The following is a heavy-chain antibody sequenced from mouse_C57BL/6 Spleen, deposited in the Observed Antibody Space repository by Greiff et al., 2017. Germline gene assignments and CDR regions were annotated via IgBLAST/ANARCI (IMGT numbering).Heavy chain of an antibody. Sequence: VKLVESGPGLVQPSQSLSITCTVSGFSLTSYGVHWVRQSPGKGLEWLGVIWRGGSTDYNAAFMSRLSITKDNSKSQVFFKMNSLQADDTAIYYCAKNYGSSYDYYAMDYWGQGTSVTVSS. CDR1: GFSLTSYG. J-gene: IGHJ4*01. CDR3: AKNYGSSYDYYAMDY. D-gene: IGHD1-1*01. CDR2: IWRGGST. V-gene: IGHV2-5*01.